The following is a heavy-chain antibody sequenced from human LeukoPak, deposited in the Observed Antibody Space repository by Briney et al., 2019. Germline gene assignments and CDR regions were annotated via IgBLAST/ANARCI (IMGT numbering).Heavy chain of an antibody. J-gene: IGHJ4*02. D-gene: IGHD4-17*01. V-gene: IGHV1-69*04. CDR2: IIPILDIT. CDR1: GGTFSTYA. CDR3: ARQTTVTKAIDY. Sequence: SVKVSCKASGGTFSTYAISWVRQAPGQGLEWMGRIIPILDITNYTQKFQGSVTITADKSTSTAYMELSSLRSEDTAVYYCARQTTVTKAIDYWGQGTLVSVSS.